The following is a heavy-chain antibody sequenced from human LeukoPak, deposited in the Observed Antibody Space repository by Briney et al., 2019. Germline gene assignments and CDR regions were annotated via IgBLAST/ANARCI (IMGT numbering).Heavy chain of an antibody. D-gene: IGHD5-12*01. CDR1: GDSISSGDYY. J-gene: IGHJ4*02. CDR2: ISYNGSD. CDR3: ARSGGGYDFDY. Sequence: PSETLSLTCAVSGDSISSGDYYWSWLRQPPRKGLEWIGYISYNGSDYYNPSLKSRLTISIDTSKHQFSLKLRSVTAADTAIYYCARSGGGYDFDYWGQGTLVTVSS. V-gene: IGHV4-30-4*01.